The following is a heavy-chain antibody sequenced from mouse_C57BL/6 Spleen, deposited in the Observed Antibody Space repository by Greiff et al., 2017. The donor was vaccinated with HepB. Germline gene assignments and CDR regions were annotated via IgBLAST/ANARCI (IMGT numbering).Heavy chain of an antibody. CDR2: ISYDGST. Sequence: EVQVVESGPGLVKPSQSLSLTCSVSGYSITSGYYWNWIRQLPGNKLEWMGYISYDGSTNYNPSLKNRISITRDTSKNQFFLKLNSVTTEDTAAYYCARGSSSYDYWGQGTTLTVSS. CDR1: GYSITSGYY. J-gene: IGHJ2*01. D-gene: IGHD1-1*01. CDR3: ARGSSSYDY. V-gene: IGHV3-6*01.